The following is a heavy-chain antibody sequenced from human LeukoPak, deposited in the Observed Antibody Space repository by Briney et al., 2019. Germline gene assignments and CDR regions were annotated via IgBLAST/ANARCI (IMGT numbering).Heavy chain of an antibody. CDR3: AKAAYYFDSSGSYRGGNFDS. D-gene: IGHD3-22*01. J-gene: IGHJ4*02. V-gene: IGHV3-30-3*01. CDR1: AFTFNNYA. CDR2: ISYDGRNK. Sequence: GGSLRLSCAASAFTFNNYAIHWVRQAPGKGLEWVGVISYDGRNKYYADSVKGRFTISRDNSKNTLYLQMNSLRAEDTAVYYCAKAAYYFDSSGSYRGGNFDSWGQGILVTVSS.